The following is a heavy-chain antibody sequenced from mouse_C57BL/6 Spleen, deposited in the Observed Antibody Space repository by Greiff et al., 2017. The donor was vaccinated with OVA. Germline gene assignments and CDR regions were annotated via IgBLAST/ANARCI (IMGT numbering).Heavy chain of an antibody. CDR3: AIGNGYDGEAWFAY. J-gene: IGHJ3*01. V-gene: IGHV1-74*01. D-gene: IGHD2-2*01. CDR1: GYTFTSYW. CDR2: IHPSDSDT. Sequence: QVQLQQPGAELVKPGASVKVSCKASGYTFTSYWMHWVKQRPGQGLEWIGRIHPSDSDTNYNQKFKGKATLTVDKSSSTAYMQLSSLTSEVSAVYYCAIGNGYDGEAWFAYWGQGTLVTVSA.